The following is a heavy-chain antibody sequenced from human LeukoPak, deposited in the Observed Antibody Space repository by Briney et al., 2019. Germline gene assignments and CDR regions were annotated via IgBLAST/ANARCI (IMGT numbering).Heavy chain of an antibody. CDR1: GYTFTSYA. Sequence: ASVNVSCKASGYTFTSYAMHWVRQAPGQRLEWMGWINAGNGNTKYSQKFQGRVTITRDTSASTAYMELSSLRSEDTAVYYCARRRVLTSNWFDPWGQGTLVTVSS. J-gene: IGHJ5*02. V-gene: IGHV1-3*01. CDR3: ARRRVLTSNWFDP. CDR2: INAGNGNT. D-gene: IGHD3-9*01.